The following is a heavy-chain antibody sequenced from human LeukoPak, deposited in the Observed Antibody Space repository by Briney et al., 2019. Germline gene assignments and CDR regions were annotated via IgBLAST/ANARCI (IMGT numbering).Heavy chain of an antibody. J-gene: IGHJ5*02. CDR2: IYTSGST. CDR3: ARGVAAAAAFDP. Sequence: SETLSLTCTVSGDSVTGGLYYWSWIRQPAGKGLEWIGRIYTSGSTNYNPSLKSRATISVDTSKNQFSLKLSSVTAADTAVYYCARGVAAAAAFDPWGQGTLVTVSS. V-gene: IGHV4-61*02. D-gene: IGHD6-13*01. CDR1: GDSVTGGLYY.